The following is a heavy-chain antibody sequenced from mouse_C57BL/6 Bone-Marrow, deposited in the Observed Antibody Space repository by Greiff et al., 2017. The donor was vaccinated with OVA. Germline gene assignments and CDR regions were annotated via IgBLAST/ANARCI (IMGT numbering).Heavy chain of an antibody. J-gene: IGHJ3*01. Sequence: EVMLVESGGDLVKPGGSLKLSCAASGFTFSSYGMSWVRQTPDSVKGRFTISRDNAKNTLYLQMSSLKSEDTAMYYCARHQAWFAYWGQGTLVTVSA. CDR3: ARHQAWFAY. CDR1: GFTFSSYG. V-gene: IGHV5-6*01.